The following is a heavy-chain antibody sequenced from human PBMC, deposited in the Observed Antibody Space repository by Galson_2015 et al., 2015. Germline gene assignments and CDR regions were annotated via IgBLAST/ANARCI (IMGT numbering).Heavy chain of an antibody. D-gene: IGHD6-6*01. Sequence: SLRLSCAASGFTFSSYSMNWVRQAPGKGLEWVSSISSSSSYIYYADSVKGRFTISRDNAKNSLYLQMNSLRAEDTAVYYCARIGRGIAARLTSDYWGQGTLVTVSS. CDR2: ISSSSSYI. CDR1: GFTFSSYS. CDR3: ARIGRGIAARLTSDY. V-gene: IGHV3-21*01. J-gene: IGHJ4*02.